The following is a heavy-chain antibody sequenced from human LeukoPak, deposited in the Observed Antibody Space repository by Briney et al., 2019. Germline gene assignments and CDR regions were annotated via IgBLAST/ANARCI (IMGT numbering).Heavy chain of an antibody. V-gene: IGHV3-53*01. J-gene: IGHJ4*02. CDR1: GFTVSSNS. CDR3: ARDRYTWNDAYLDY. CDR2: IYSGGST. Sequence: GALRLSCTVSGFTVSSNSMSWVRQAPGKGLEWVSVIYSGGSTYYADSVKGRFTISRDNSKNTLYLQMNSLRAEDTALYYCARDRYTWNDAYLDYWGQGTLVTVSS. D-gene: IGHD1-1*01.